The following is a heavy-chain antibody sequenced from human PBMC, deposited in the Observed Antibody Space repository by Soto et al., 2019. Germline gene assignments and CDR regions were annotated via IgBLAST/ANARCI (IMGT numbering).Heavy chain of an antibody. J-gene: IGHJ4*02. Sequence: QVQLVESGGGLVKPGGSLRLSCAVSGFTFSDYYMTWIRQAPGKGLEWVSYISSSTSHTNYADSVKGRFTISRDNAKNSLFLQRNSLRAEDTAVYYCARGRAAAADYFAFWGQGTLVTVSS. D-gene: IGHD6-13*01. V-gene: IGHV3-11*05. CDR1: GFTFSDYY. CDR3: ARGRAAAADYFAF. CDR2: ISSSTSHT.